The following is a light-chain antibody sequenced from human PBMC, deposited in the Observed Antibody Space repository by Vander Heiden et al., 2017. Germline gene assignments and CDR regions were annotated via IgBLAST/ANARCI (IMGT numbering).Light chain of an antibody. CDR1: SLRSYY. CDR3: ESRDNSGDRRRL. J-gene: IGLJ3*02. Sequence: SSELTQDPAVSVALGQTVRITCQGDSLRSYYASWYQQKPGQAPVVVMYGTNKRPYGIPDRVAGSSSGDTASLIIIGAPAEDEADDYCESRDNSGDRRRLFGGGTKLTVL. V-gene: IGLV3-19*01. CDR2: GTN.